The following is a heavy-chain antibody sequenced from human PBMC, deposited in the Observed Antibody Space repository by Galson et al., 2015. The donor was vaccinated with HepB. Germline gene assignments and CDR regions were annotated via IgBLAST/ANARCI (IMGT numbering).Heavy chain of an antibody. Sequence: SLRLPCAASGFPFDDYSMHWVRQAPGKGLEWVALIVWNGVSTKYADSVKGRFTISRDNRENSLFLQMNSLRTKGTALYSCAKAHHTLVYDDTGGPDYWGQGTLVTVSS. CDR1: GFPFDDYS. D-gene: IGHD2-8*02. CDR3: AKAHHTLVYDDTGGPDY. J-gene: IGHJ4*02. V-gene: IGHV3-43*01. CDR2: IVWNGVST.